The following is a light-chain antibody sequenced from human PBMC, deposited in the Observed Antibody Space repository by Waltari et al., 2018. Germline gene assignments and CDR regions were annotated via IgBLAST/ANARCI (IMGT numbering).Light chain of an antibody. J-gene: IGLJ3*02. Sequence: NFMLTQPHSVSESPGKTVTISCTGSSGSIVSNYVQWYQQRPGSAPTTVIYEDNQRPSGFPVPFSGSIHSSSNSASLTISGLKTEDEADYYCQSYDSSLWVFGGGTKLTVL. V-gene: IGLV6-57*02. CDR1: SGSIVSNY. CDR3: QSYDSSLWV. CDR2: EDN.